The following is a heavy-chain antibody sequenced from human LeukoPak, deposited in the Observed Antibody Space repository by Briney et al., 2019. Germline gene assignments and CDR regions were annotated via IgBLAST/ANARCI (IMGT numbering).Heavy chain of an antibody. CDR1: GHTFTGYY. CDR3: ASRIAAAGSLTGRTGVGWFDP. V-gene: IGHV1-2*02. CDR2: INPNKLGT. J-gene: IGHJ5*02. D-gene: IGHD6-13*01. Sequence: ASVKVTCKASGHTFTGYYMQWVRQAPGQALEWMGWINPNKLGTNYAQKFQGRVTMTRDTSISTAYMELSRLRSDDAAVYYCASRIAAAGSLTGRTGVGWFDPWGQGTMVTVSS.